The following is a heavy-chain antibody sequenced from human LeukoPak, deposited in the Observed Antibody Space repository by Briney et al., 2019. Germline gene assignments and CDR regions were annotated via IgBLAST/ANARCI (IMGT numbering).Heavy chain of an antibody. CDR3: ARRYYYGSGTYYYYDGMDV. V-gene: IGHV5-51*01. Sequence: GESLKISCKGSGYSFTSYWIGWVRQMPGKGLEWMGIIYPGDSYTRYSPSFQGQVTISADKSISTAYLQWSSLKASDTAMYYCARRYYYGSGTYYYYDGMDVWGQGTTVTVSS. CDR2: IYPGDSYT. J-gene: IGHJ6*02. CDR1: GYSFTSYW. D-gene: IGHD3-10*01.